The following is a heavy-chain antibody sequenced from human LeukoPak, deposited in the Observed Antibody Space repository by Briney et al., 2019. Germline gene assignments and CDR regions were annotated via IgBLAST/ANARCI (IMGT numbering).Heavy chain of an antibody. D-gene: IGHD3-22*01. CDR1: GFTFSSYW. CDR3: AREATYYYDSSGQPAPY. CDR2: IKQDGSEK. V-gene: IGHV3-7*01. Sequence: PGGSLRLSCAASGFTFSSYWMSWVRQAPGKGLEWVANIKQDGSEKYYVDSVKGRFTISRDNAKNSLYLQMNSLRAEDTAVYYCAREATYYYDSSGQPAPYWGQGTLVTVSS. J-gene: IGHJ4*02.